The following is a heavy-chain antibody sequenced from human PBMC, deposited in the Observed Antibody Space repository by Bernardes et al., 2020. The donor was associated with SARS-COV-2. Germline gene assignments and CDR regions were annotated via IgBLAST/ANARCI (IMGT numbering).Heavy chain of an antibody. V-gene: IGHV4-34*01. CDR2: INHSGST. CDR3: ARGRVVGATTSTFRY. Sequence: SETLSLTCAVSGGSFSGYYWSWIRQPPGKGLEWIGEINHSGSTNYNPSLKSRVTISVDTSKNQFSLKLSSVTAADTAVYYCARGRVVGATTSTFRYWGQGTLITVSS. J-gene: IGHJ4*02. CDR1: GGSFSGYY. D-gene: IGHD1-26*01.